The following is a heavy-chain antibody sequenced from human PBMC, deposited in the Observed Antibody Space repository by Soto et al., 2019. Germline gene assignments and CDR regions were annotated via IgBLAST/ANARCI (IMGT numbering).Heavy chain of an antibody. CDR3: ARDRGWSRSHYFDS. CDR2: ISYDGRNK. V-gene: IGHV3-33*01. J-gene: IGHJ4*02. D-gene: IGHD2-15*01. Sequence: QVQSVESGGGVVQPGTSLRLSCAVSGFTFSNHGMHWVRQAPGKGLEWVAFISYDGRNKDYADSLKGRFTISRDNFKDTLFRQMNTLRADDTVVYYCARDRGWSRSHYFDSWGQGTLVTVSS. CDR1: GFTFSNHG.